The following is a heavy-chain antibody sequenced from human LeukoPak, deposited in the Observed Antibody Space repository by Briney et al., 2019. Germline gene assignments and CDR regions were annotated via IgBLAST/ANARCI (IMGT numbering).Heavy chain of an antibody. CDR3: ARVEETYYYGSGSSICDY. CDR1: GFSVSSNY. J-gene: IGHJ4*02. V-gene: IGHV3-53*01. D-gene: IGHD3-10*01. CDR2: IYSGDST. Sequence: GGSLRLSCAASGFSVSSNYMSWVRQAPGKGLEWVSVIYSGDSTYYADSVKGRFTISRDNSKNTLYLQMNSLRAEDTAVYYCARVEETYYYGSGSSICDYWGQGTLVTVSS.